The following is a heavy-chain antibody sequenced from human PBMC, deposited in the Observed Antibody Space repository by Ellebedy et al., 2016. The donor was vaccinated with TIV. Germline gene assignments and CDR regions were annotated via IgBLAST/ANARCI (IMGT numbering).Heavy chain of an antibody. V-gene: IGHV3-66*01. CDR3: ARDRCSGGSCYRDAFDI. CDR2: IYSGGST. J-gene: IGHJ3*02. CDR1: GFTVSSNY. Sequence: GGSLRLSCAASGFTVSSNYMSWVRQAPGKGLEWVSVIYSGGSTYYADSVKGRFTISRDNSKNTLYLQMNSLRAEDTAVYYCARDRCSGGSCYRDAFDIWGQGTMVTVSS. D-gene: IGHD2-15*01.